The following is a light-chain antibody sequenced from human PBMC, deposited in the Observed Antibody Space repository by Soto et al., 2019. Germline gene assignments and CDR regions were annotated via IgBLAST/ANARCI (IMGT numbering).Light chain of an antibody. J-gene: IGKJ2*01. CDR2: GAS. CDR1: QTITTY. Sequence: EIVLTQSPATLSLSPGERATLSCRASQTITTYLAWYQQKPGQAPRLLIYGASTRASDVPERFSGSGSGTDFTLTISRLEPEDFAVYYCQQYGSSAPYTFGQGTKLQIK. CDR3: QQYGSSAPYT. V-gene: IGKV3-20*01.